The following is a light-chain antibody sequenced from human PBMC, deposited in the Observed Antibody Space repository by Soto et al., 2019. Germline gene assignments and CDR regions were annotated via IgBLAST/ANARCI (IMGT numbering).Light chain of an antibody. V-gene: IGKV3-11*01. CDR2: DTS. CDR1: QSVSRY. CDR3: RQRFSWAPT. Sequence: EIGLTQSPATLSLSPGDRATLSCRASQSVSRYLAWYQPKPGQAPRLLIHDTSTRATGVPDTFSGSGSGTEFTLTISSLEPEDSAMYYCRQRFSWAPTFGGGTHVEIK. J-gene: IGKJ4*01.